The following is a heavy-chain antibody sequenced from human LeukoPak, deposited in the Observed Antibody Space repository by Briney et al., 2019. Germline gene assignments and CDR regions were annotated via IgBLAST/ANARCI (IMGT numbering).Heavy chain of an antibody. Sequence: ASVKVSCKASGYTFTSYDINWVRQATGQGLEWMGWMDPNSGNTGYAQKFQGGVTMTRNTSISTAYMELSSLRSEDTAVYYCASTYYYDSSGYYLDAFDIWGQGTMVTVSS. J-gene: IGHJ3*02. CDR2: MDPNSGNT. CDR1: GYTFTSYD. V-gene: IGHV1-8*01. CDR3: ASTYYYDSSGYYLDAFDI. D-gene: IGHD3-22*01.